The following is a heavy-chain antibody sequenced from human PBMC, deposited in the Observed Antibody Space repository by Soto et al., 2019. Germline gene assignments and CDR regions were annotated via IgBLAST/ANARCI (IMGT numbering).Heavy chain of an antibody. J-gene: IGHJ6*03. CDR1: GGTFSSYT. CDR2: IIPILGIA. Sequence: QVQLVQSGAEVKKPGSSVKVSCKASGGTFSSYTISWVRQAPGQGLEWMGRIIPILGIANYAQKFQGRVTITADKSTSTAYMALSSLRSEDTAVYYCARPSGYCSGGSCSTKYYYYYMDVWGKGTTVTVSS. D-gene: IGHD2-15*01. V-gene: IGHV1-69*02. CDR3: ARPSGYCSGGSCSTKYYYYYMDV.